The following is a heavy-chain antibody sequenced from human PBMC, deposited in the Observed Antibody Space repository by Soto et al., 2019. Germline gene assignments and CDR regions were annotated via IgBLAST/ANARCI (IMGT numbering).Heavy chain of an antibody. CDR1: GFTFSSYW. V-gene: IGHV3-7*01. J-gene: IGHJ6*02. D-gene: IGHD1-26*01. CDR3: ARDRSGSYYGINYYYGMDV. CDR2: IKQDGSEK. Sequence: GGSLRLSCAASGFTFSSYWMSWVRQAPGKGLEWVANIKQDGSEKYYVDSVKGRFTISRDNAKNSLYLQMNSLRAEDTAVYYCARDRSGSYYGINYYYGMDVWGQGTTVTAP.